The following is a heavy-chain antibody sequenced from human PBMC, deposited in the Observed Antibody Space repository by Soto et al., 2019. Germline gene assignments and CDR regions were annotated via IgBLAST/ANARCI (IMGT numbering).Heavy chain of an antibody. V-gene: IGHV1-18*01. J-gene: IGHJ3*02. CDR2: IIANYGTT. CDR3: AREEYYDFWSGYLDAFGI. CDR1: GGTFSSYA. D-gene: IGHD3-3*01. Sequence: ASVKVSCKASGGTFSSYAISWVRQAPGQGLEWMGWIIANYGTTNYAQKLQGRVTMTTDTSTSTAYMELRSLRSDDTAVYYCAREEYYDFWSGYLDAFGIWGQGTMVTVSS.